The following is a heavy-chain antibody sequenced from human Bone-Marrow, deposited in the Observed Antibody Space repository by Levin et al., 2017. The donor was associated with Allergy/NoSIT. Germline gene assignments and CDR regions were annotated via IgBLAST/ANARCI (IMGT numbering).Heavy chain of an antibody. J-gene: IGHJ4*02. V-gene: IGHV3-7*01. CDR1: GLTFNKFY. Sequence: GGSLRLSCVASGLTFNKFYMSWVRQAPGKGLEWVANIKEDGSQKYYVDSVKGRFTISRVNAKNSLYLQMDSLRAEDSAVYYCASQETGQWLVTNWGQGTLVTVSS. CDR2: IKEDGSQK. CDR3: ASQETGQWLVTN. D-gene: IGHD6-19*01.